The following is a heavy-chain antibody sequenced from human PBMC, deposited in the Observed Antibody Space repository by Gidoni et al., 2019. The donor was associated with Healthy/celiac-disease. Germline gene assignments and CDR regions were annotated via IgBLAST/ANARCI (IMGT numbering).Heavy chain of an antibody. Sequence: QVQLQESGPGLVKPSETLSLTCTVSGCSVSSGSYYWSWIRQPPGKGLEWIGYIYYSGSTNYTPSLKSRVTISVDTSKNQFSLKLSSVTAADTAVYYCAREGVRGVISHYYYGMDVWGQGTTVTVSS. J-gene: IGHJ6*02. V-gene: IGHV4-61*01. CDR2: IYYSGST. CDR1: GCSVSSGSYY. D-gene: IGHD3-10*01. CDR3: AREGVRGVISHYYYGMDV.